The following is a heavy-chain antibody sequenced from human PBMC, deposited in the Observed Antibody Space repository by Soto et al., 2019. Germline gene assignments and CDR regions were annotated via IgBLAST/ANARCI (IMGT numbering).Heavy chain of an antibody. J-gene: IGHJ6*02. D-gene: IGHD3-22*01. CDR2: IYYSRST. CDR1: GGSISSSSYY. V-gene: IGHV4-39*01. CDR3: ARVVIRYYGMDV. Sequence: PSETLSLTCTVSGGSISSSSYYWGWIRQPPEKGLEWIGSIYYSRSTYYNPSLKSRVTISVDTSKNQFSLKLSSVTAADTAVYYCARVVIRYYGMDVWGQGTTVTVSS.